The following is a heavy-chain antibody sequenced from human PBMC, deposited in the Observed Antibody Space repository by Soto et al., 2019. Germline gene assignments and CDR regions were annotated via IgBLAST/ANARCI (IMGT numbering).Heavy chain of an antibody. CDR3: ARVLSFAVRDY. Sequence: VQLVESGGGLVQPGGSLRLSCAASGFTFNNYWMTWVSQTPGRGLEGVAKISQDGSERHYVDSVKGRFTISRDNAKNSLFLQMNNLRAEDTAIYYCARVLSFAVRDYWGQGTLVTVSS. J-gene: IGHJ4*02. CDR1: GFTFNNYW. CDR2: ISQDGSER. V-gene: IGHV3-7*04. D-gene: IGHD3-3*01.